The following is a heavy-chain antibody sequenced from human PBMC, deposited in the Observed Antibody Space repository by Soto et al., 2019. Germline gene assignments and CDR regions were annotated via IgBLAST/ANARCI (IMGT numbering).Heavy chain of an antibody. CDR2: IKQDGSEN. CDR3: ARDRRFLEWLFHPSGMDV. CDR1: GFTFSNYW. Sequence: GGSLRLSCAASGFTFSNYWMSWVRQAPGKGLEWVANIKQDGSENYYVDSVKGRFTTSRDNTKNSFYLQMNSLRAGDTAVYYCARDRRFLEWLFHPSGMDVWGQGTTVTVSS. J-gene: IGHJ6*02. V-gene: IGHV3-7*01. D-gene: IGHD3-3*01.